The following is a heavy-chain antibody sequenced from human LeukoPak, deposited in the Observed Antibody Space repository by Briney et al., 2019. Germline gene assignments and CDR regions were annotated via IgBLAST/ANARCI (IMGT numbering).Heavy chain of an antibody. CDR3: ARGGTYYYDSSGYPGPFDY. CDR2: INPSSGST. V-gene: IGHV1-46*01. J-gene: IGHJ4*02. Sequence: ASVKVSCKASGNTFTSYYIHWVRQAPGQGLEWMGIINPSSGSTNYAQKFQGRVTITADESTSTAYMELSSLRSEDTAVYYCARGGTYYYDSSGYPGPFDYWGQGTLVTVSS. D-gene: IGHD3-22*01. CDR1: GNTFTSYY.